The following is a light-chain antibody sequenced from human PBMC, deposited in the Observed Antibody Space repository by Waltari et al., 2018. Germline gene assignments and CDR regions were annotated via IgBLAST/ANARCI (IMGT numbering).Light chain of an antibody. V-gene: IGKV1-5*03. Sequence: DIQMTQSPSTLSASVGDRVTITCRASQTIHNWLARYQQKPGKAPKHLIQQASNLESGVPSRFSGSVSGTEFTLTISSLEPDDFATYSCQQYSTSRYTFGQGTKLEIK. J-gene: IGKJ2*01. CDR1: QTIHNW. CDR3: QQYSTSRYT. CDR2: QAS.